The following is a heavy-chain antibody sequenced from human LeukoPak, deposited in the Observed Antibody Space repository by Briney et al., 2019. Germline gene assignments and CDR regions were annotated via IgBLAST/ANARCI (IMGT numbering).Heavy chain of an antibody. Sequence: PSETLSLTCTVSGGSISSGGYYWSWIRQPPGKGLEWIGYIYHSGSTNYNPSLKSRVTISVDTSKNQFSLKLSSVTAADTAVYYCARSKWELDSFDYWGQGTLVTVSS. J-gene: IGHJ4*02. CDR2: IYHSGST. D-gene: IGHD1-26*01. CDR1: GGSISSGGYY. CDR3: ARSKWELDSFDY. V-gene: IGHV4-61*08.